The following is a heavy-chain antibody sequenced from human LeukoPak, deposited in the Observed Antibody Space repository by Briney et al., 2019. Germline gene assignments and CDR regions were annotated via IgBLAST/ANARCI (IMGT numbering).Heavy chain of an antibody. D-gene: IGHD3-22*01. CDR1: GFTFSSYW. CDR2: IKQDGSEK. CDR3: ARDPSYYYDSSGYYPLVY. J-gene: IGHJ4*02. V-gene: IGHV3-7*01. Sequence: PGWSLRLSCAASGFTFSSYWMSWVRQAPGTGLEWVANIKQDGSEKYYVDSVKGRFTISRDNAKNSLYLQMNSLRAEDTAVYYCARDPSYYYDSSGYYPLVYWGQGALVTVSS.